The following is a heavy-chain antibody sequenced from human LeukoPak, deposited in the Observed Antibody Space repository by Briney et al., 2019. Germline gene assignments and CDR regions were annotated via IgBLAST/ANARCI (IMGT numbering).Heavy chain of an antibody. CDR2: IYPGDSDT. CDR1: GYSFTSYW. Sequence: GESLKISCKGSGYSFTSYWIGWVRQMPGKGLEWMGIIYPGDSDTRYSPSFQGQVTISADKSISTAYLQWSSLKASDTAMYYCARLKTYYYGSGNVRFDPWGQGTLVTVSS. V-gene: IGHV5-51*01. D-gene: IGHD3-10*01. CDR3: ARLKTYYYGSGNVRFDP. J-gene: IGHJ5*02.